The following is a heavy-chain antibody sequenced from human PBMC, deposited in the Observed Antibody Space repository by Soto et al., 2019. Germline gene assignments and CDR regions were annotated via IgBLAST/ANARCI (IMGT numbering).Heavy chain of an antibody. J-gene: IGHJ6*02. Sequence: GGSLRLSCAASGFTFSSYSMNWVRQAPGKGLEWVSSISSSSSYIYYADSVKGRFTISRDNAKNSLYLQMDSLRAEDTAVYYCARALIAARPGYYYYYGMDVWGQGTTVTVSS. V-gene: IGHV3-21*01. CDR3: ARALIAARPGYYYYYGMDV. CDR2: ISSSSSYI. D-gene: IGHD6-6*01. CDR1: GFTFSSYS.